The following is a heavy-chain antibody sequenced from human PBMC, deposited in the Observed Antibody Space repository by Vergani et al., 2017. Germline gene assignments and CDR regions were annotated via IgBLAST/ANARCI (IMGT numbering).Heavy chain of an antibody. J-gene: IGHJ1*01. CDR1: GFTFGDYY. CDR2: IKRDGTET. D-gene: IGHD2-15*01. CDR3: ARISGGSAPYLHD. Sequence: EVHLEESGGGLVQPGGSLRLSCAASGFTFGDYYMAWIRLAPGKGLDWVASIKRDGTETFYVDSVKGRFTISRDNAKTTLYLQMNSLRDEDRGVYYCARISGGSAPYLHDWVQGTLVTVAS. V-gene: IGHV3-7*01.